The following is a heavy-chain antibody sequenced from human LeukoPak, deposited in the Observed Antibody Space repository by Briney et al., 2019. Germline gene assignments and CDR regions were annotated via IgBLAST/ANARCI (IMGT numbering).Heavy chain of an antibody. V-gene: IGHV1-18*01. D-gene: IGHD6-6*01. CDR2: ISAYNGNT. J-gene: IGHJ4*02. CDR3: ARDSSSTPGNDMDY. CDR1: GYTFTSYG. Sequence: VASVRVSCKASGYTFTSYGISWVRQAPGQGLEWMGWISAYNGNTNYAQKLQGRVTMTTDTSTSTAYMELRSLRSDDTAVYYCARDSSSTPGNDMDYWGQGTLVTVSS.